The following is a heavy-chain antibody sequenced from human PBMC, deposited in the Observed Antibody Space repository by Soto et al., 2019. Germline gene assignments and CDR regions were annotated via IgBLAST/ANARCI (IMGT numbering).Heavy chain of an antibody. D-gene: IGHD3-3*01. V-gene: IGHV3-33*01. J-gene: IGHJ5*02. CDR2: IWYDGSNK. CDR1: GFDFRCYW. CDR3: ARDEGITIFGVVSANWFDP. Sequence: GSVRRSGAASGFDFRCYWMHWVRQAPGKGLEWVAVIWYDGSNKYYADSVKGRFTISRDNSKNTLYLQMNSLRAEDTAVYYCARDEGITIFGVVSANWFDPWGQGTLVTVSS.